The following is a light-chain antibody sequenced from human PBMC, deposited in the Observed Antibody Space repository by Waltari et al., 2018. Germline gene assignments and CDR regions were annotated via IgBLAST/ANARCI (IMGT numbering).Light chain of an antibody. CDR2: GAS. V-gene: IGKV3-15*01. Sequence: EIVMTQSPATLSVSPGERATLSCRASQSVSRHLAWYQQKPGQSPRLLIYGASTRATGIPARFSGSGSGTEFTLTISSLQSEDFAVYYCQQYNNWPPCTFGQGTKLEIK. J-gene: IGKJ2*02. CDR3: QQYNNWPPCT. CDR1: QSVSRH.